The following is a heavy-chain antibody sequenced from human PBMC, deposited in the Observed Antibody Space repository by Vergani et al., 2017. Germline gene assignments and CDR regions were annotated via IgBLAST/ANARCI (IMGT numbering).Heavy chain of an antibody. CDR2: ISGSGVSA. D-gene: IGHD3-3*01. Sequence: EVQLLESGGGLVQPGGSLRLTCAASEFTFSIYAMNWARQAPGKGLEWVSGISGSGVSAYYTDSVKGRFTISRDNSKNTLYLQMISLRAEDTAVYYCARDRAYYDFWGGYFPPDYWGQGTLVTVSS. V-gene: IGHV3-23*01. CDR3: ARDRAYYDFWGGYFPPDY. CDR1: EFTFSIYA. J-gene: IGHJ4*02.